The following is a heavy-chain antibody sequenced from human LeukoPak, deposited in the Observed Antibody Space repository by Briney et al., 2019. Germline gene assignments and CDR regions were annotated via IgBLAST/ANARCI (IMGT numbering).Heavy chain of an antibody. D-gene: IGHD5-24*01. CDR3: ARRQQTGGDNGLHNWFDP. CDR2: IYYSGST. V-gene: IGHV4-59*08. Sequence: SDTLSLTCTVSDGSSSSSSWNWIRQPPGKGLEWIGYIYYSGSTKYNPSLESRVTRSVDTSKNQISLNMRSVTAADTAIYYCARRQQTGGDNGLHNWFDPWGQGILVTVSS. J-gene: IGHJ5*02. CDR1: DGSSSSSS.